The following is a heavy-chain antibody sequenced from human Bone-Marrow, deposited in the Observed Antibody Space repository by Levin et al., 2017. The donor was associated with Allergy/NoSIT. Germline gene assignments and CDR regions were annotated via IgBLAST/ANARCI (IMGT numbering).Heavy chain of an antibody. CDR2: ITASGHKT. CDR3: AREKGGTRGWYTVDY. CDR1: GFTFSDYA. V-gene: IGHV3-23*01. Sequence: RPGGSLRLSCAASGFTFSDYAITWVRQAPGKGLAWVSAITASGHKTYYSNSAEGRFSVSRDNAGKTVYLQMNSLTGDDTAVYYCAREKGGTRGWYTVDYWGQGALVIVSP. D-gene: IGHD6-19*01. J-gene: IGHJ4*02.